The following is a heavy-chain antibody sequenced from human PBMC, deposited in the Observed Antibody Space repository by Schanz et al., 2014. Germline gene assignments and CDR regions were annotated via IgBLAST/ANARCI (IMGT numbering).Heavy chain of an antibody. J-gene: IGHJ2*01. V-gene: IGHV3-48*04. CDR3: ARNRGSGGQNWYFDL. CDR2: INTGSNYI. CDR1: GFAFSSYG. D-gene: IGHD1-26*01. Sequence: EVQLLESGGGLVQPGRSLRLSCLASGFAFSSYGMNWLRQAPGKGLEWISFINTGSNYINYADSVKGRFTISRDNTKNSLFLQLNSLRADDTAVYYCARNRGSGGQNWYFDLWGRGTLVTVSS.